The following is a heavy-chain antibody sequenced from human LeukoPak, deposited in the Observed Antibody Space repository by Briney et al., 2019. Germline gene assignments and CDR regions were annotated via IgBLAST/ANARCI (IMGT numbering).Heavy chain of an antibody. CDR1: GFTFSTYA. V-gene: IGHV3-64*01. CDR2: ISSNGAST. D-gene: IGHD4-17*01. CDR3: ARGGRGDAGDY. Sequence: GGSLRLSCAASGFTFSTYAMHWVRQAPGKGLEYVSAISSNGASTYYTNSVKGRFTISRDNSKNTLYLQMSSLRTEDLAVYYCARGGRGDAGDYWGQGTLVTVSS. J-gene: IGHJ4*02.